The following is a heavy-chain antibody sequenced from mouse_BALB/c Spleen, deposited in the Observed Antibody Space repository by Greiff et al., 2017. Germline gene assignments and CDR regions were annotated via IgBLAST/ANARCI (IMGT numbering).Heavy chain of an antibody. CDR1: GFNIKDYY. Sequence: VQLKQSGAELVRSGASVKLSCTASGFNIKDYYMHWVKQRPEQGLEWIGWIDPENGDTEYAPKFQGKATMTADTSSNTAYLQLSSLTSEDTAVYYCNAVITHAMDYWGQGTSVTVSS. CDR2: IDPENGDT. V-gene: IGHV14-4*02. D-gene: IGHD2-4*01. J-gene: IGHJ4*01. CDR3: NAVITHAMDY.